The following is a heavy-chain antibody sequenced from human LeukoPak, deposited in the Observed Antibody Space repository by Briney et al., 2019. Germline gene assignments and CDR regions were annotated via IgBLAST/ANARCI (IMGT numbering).Heavy chain of an antibody. CDR1: GGSISSYY. CDR2: IYYSGST. J-gene: IGHJ4*02. CDR3: ARGAYSSGWSAGD. V-gene: IGHV4-59*08. Sequence: SETLSLTCTVSGGSISSYYWSWLRQPPGKGLEWIGYIYYSGSTNYNPSLKSRVTISVDTSKNQFSLKLSSGTAADTAVYYCARGAYSSGWSAGDWGQGTLVTVSS. D-gene: IGHD6-19*01.